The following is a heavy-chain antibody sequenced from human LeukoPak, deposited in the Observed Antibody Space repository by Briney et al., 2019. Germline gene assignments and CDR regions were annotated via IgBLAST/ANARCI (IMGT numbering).Heavy chain of an antibody. CDR1: GYTFTSYY. D-gene: IGHD3-3*01. Sequence: AASVKVSCKASGYTFTSYYMHWVRQAPGQGLEWMGIINPSGGSTSYAQKSQGRVTMTRDTSTSTVYMELSSLRSEDTAVYYCARDLGTIFGVSVTTTRYGMDVWGQGTTVTVSS. J-gene: IGHJ6*02. CDR2: INPSGGST. V-gene: IGHV1-46*01. CDR3: ARDLGTIFGVSVTTTRYGMDV.